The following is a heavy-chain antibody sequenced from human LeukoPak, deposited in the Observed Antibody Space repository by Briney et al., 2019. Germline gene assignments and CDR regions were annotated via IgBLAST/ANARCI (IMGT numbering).Heavy chain of an antibody. CDR3: ARELRYDNSDSGAF. D-gene: IGHD3-22*01. V-gene: IGHV4-4*07. J-gene: IGHJ3*01. CDR1: GGSISGYY. Sequence: SETLSLTCTVSGGSISGYYWSWIRQPAGKGLEWIGRIYTSGSTNYNPSLKSRVTMSVDTSKNQFSLKLSSVTAADTALYYCARELRYDNSDSGAFWGQGTVVTVSS. CDR2: IYTSGST.